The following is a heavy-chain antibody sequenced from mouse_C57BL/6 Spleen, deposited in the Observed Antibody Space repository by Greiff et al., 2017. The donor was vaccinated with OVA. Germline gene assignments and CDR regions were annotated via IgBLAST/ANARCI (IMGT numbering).Heavy chain of an antibody. D-gene: IGHD2-3*01. J-gene: IGHJ3*01. CDR3: ARFDGYYGGFAY. Sequence: EVQLQQSGPELVKPGASVKISCKASGYSFTGYYMNWVKQSPEKSLEWIGEINPSTGGTTYNQKFKAKATLTVDKSSSTAYMQLKSLTSEDSAVYYCARFDGYYGGFAYWGQGTLVTVSA. CDR1: GYSFTGYY. V-gene: IGHV1-42*01. CDR2: INPSTGGT.